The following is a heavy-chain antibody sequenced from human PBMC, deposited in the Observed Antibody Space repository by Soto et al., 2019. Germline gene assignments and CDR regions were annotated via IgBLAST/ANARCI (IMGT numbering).Heavy chain of an antibody. J-gene: IGHJ4*02. D-gene: IGHD1-1*01. CDR1: GFIFSSNG. CDR2: ISGSGRNT. V-gene: IGHV3-23*01. Sequence: GGSLSLSYVTSGFIFSSNGMSWVRQAPGKGLDWVSGISGSGRNTYYADSVKGRFTISRDNSKNTLFLQMNSLRAEDTAVYYCAKNGLSNSPSAIDSWGQGTLVTVSS. CDR3: AKNGLSNSPSAIDS.